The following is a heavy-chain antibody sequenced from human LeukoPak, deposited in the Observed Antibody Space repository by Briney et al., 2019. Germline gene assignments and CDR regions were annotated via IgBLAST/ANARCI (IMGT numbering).Heavy chain of an antibody. CDR2: IYHSGST. D-gene: IGHD3-22*01. J-gene: IGHJ5*02. CDR3: ARDNYDNTAIGDWFDP. V-gene: IGHV4-38-2*02. CDR1: GYSISSGYY. Sequence: PSETLSLTCTVSGYSISSGYYWGWIRQPPGKGLEWIGSIYHSGSTYYNPSLKSRVTMSTDTSKNQFSLKLSSVTAADTAVYYCARDNYDNTAIGDWFDPWGQGTLVTVSS.